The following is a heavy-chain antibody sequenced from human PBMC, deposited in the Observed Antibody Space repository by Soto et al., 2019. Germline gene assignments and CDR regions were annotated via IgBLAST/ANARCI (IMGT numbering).Heavy chain of an antibody. CDR1: GFTFSDYY. Sequence: GGSLRLSCAASGFTFSDYYMSWIRQAPGKGLEWVSYISSSSSYTNYADSVKGRFTISRDNAKNSLYLQMNSLRAEDTAVYYCARIRYSSSRLDRYSDYWGQGTLVTVSS. J-gene: IGHJ4*02. D-gene: IGHD6-6*01. V-gene: IGHV3-11*06. CDR2: ISSSSSYT. CDR3: ARIRYSSSRLDRYSDY.